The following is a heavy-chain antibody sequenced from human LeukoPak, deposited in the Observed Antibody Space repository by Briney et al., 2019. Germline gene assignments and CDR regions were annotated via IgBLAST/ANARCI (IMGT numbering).Heavy chain of an antibody. V-gene: IGHV3-33*06. CDR1: GFTFSSYG. D-gene: IGHD4-23*01. J-gene: IGHJ4*02. CDR3: AKFGNERVAPFDY. Sequence: PGRSLRLSCAASGFTFSSYGMHWVRQAPGKGLEWVAVIWYDGSNKYYADSVKGRFTISRDNSKNTLYLQMNSLRAEDTAVYYCAKFGNERVAPFDYWGQGTLVTVSS. CDR2: IWYDGSNK.